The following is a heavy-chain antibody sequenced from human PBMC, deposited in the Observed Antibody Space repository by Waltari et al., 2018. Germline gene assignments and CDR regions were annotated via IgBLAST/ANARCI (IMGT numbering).Heavy chain of an antibody. D-gene: IGHD6-13*01. J-gene: IGHJ3*02. Sequence: EVQLVESGGGGVRPGGSLRLSRAASGVPLDDYGMSWVRQAPGKGLEWVSDINWNGGSTGYADSVKGRFTISRDSAKTSLYLQMNSLRAEDTALYYCATVPGIATSGNDGIDIWGQGTMVTVSS. CDR2: INWNGGST. V-gene: IGHV3-20*04. CDR3: ATVPGIATSGNDGIDI. CDR1: GVPLDDYG.